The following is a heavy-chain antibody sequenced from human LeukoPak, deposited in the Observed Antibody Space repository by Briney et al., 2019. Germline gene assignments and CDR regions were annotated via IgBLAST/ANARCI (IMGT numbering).Heavy chain of an antibody. CDR1: GYTFTSYY. CDR3: ARCGFQDSSGCCVDY. CDR2: INPSGGST. Sequence: GASVKVSCKASGYTFTSYYMHWVRQAPGQGLEWMGIINPSGGSTSYAQKFQGRVTMTRDMSTSTVYMELSSLRSEDTAVYYCARCGFQDSSGCCVDYWGQGTLVTVSS. J-gene: IGHJ4*02. V-gene: IGHV1-46*01. D-gene: IGHD3-22*01.